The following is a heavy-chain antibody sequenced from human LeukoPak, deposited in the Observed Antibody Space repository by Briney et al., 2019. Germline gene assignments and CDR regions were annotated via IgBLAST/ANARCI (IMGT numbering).Heavy chain of an antibody. CDR2: IRDKPDGGTT. J-gene: IGHJ4*02. CDR1: GFTFSNAW. D-gene: IGHD3-10*01. V-gene: IGHV3-15*01. CDR3: ATHLLVRGDIKRFAY. Sequence: PGGSLRLSCAASGFTFSNAWMSWVRQAPGKGLEWVGLIRDKPDGGTTDYAAPVKGRFTISRDDSKSMLYLQMNSLQTEDTAVYYCATHLLVRGDIKRFAYWGQGTLVTVSS.